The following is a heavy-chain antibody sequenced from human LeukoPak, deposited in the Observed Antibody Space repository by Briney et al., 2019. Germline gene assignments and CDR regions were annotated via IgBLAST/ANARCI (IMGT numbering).Heavy chain of an antibody. J-gene: IGHJ4*02. Sequence: PSETLSLTCTVSDGSISSSNYYWAWIRQPPGKGLEWIGSIYYGGTTYYSPSLKSRVTISADSSKNQFSLRLTSVTAADTAVYYCARRGLAVAAHWGQGSLVTVSP. CDR1: DGSISSSNYY. V-gene: IGHV4-39*01. D-gene: IGHD6-19*01. CDR3: ARRGLAVAAH. CDR2: IYYGGTT.